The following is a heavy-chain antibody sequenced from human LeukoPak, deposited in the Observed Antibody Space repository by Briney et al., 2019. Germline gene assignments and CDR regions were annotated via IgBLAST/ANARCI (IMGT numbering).Heavy chain of an antibody. CDR1: GGSISRGGYY. CDR2: IYYSGST. D-gene: IGHD6-19*01. Sequence: PSETLSLTCTVSGGSISRGGYYWSWIRQHPGKGLEWIGYIYYSGSTYYNPSLKSRVTISVDTSKNQFSLKLSSVTAADTAVYYCARGQSSGWSEDYWGQGTLVTVSS. J-gene: IGHJ4*02. CDR3: ARGQSSGWSEDY. V-gene: IGHV4-31*03.